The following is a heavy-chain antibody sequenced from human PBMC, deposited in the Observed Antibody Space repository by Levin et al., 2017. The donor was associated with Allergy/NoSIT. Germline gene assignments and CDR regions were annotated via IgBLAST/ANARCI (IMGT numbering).Heavy chain of an antibody. CDR3: ARCAIIAVAGPGGGDAFDI. CDR1: GGSISSSSYY. J-gene: IGHJ3*02. CDR2: IYYSGST. D-gene: IGHD6-19*01. V-gene: IGHV4-39*01. Sequence: PSETLSLTCTVSGGSISSSSYYWGWIRQPPGKGLEWIGSIYYSGSTYYNPSLKSRVTISVDTSKNQFSLKLSSVTAADTAVYYCARCAIIAVAGPGGGDAFDIWGQGTMVTVSS.